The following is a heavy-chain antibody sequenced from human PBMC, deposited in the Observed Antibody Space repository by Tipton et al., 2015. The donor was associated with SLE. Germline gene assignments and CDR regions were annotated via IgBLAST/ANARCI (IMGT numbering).Heavy chain of an antibody. V-gene: IGHV4-59*08. CDR3: ARQGQQLVRPHYYGMDV. D-gene: IGHD6-13*01. CDR1: GGSISSYY. J-gene: IGHJ6*02. Sequence: GLVKPSETLSLTCTVSGGSISSYYWSWIRQPPGKGLEWIGYIYYSGSTNYNPSLKSRVTISVDTPKNQFSLKLSSVTAADTAVYYCARQGQQLVRPHYYGMDVWGQGTTVTVSS. CDR2: IYYSGST.